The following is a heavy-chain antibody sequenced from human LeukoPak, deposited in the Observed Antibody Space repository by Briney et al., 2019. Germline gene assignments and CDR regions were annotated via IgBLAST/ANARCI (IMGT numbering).Heavy chain of an antibody. CDR2: VYYNGIT. CDR3: VSQLGGTTFH. D-gene: IGHD1/OR15-1a*01. Sequence: SETLSLTCTVSGVSINNYFLSWIRQPPGKGLEWIGYVYYNGITNYNPSLKSRVSISLDTSKNQFSLRLNSVTAAETAVYYCVSQLGGTTFHWGQGTLVTVSS. V-gene: IGHV4-59*01. J-gene: IGHJ4*02. CDR1: GVSINNYF.